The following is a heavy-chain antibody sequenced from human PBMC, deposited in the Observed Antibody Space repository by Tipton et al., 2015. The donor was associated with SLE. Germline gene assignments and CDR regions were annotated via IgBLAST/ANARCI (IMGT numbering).Heavy chain of an antibody. CDR1: GGSIRSNF. Sequence: TLSLTCSVSGGSIRSNFWIWIRQPPGKGLEWIGYISDGGDTNQNPSLKSRVTMSVDSAKNQFSLKVTSVTAADTAVYYCARIRRNDYSNSYFDYWGQGTLVTVSS. CDR2: ISDGGDT. J-gene: IGHJ4*02. D-gene: IGHD4-11*01. CDR3: ARIRRNDYSNSYFDY. V-gene: IGHV4-59*08.